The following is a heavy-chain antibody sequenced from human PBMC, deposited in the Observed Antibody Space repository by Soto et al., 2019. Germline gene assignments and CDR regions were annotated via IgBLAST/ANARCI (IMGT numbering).Heavy chain of an antibody. D-gene: IGHD6-19*01. J-gene: IGHJ6*02. CDR3: ARVPLHSSGWYNYYYYYGMDV. CDR2: IYYSGST. CDR1: GGSISSYY. Sequence: LSLTCTVSGGSISSYYWSWIRQPPGKGLEWIGYIYYSGSTNYNPSLKSRVTISVDTSKNQFSLKLSSVTAADTAVYYCARVPLHSSGWYNYYYYYGMDVWGQGTTVTVSS. V-gene: IGHV4-59*01.